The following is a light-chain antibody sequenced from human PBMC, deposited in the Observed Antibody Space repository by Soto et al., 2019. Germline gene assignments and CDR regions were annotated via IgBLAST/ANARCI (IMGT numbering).Light chain of an antibody. Sequence: QSALTQPALVSGSPGQSITISCTGTNSDVGGYNFVSWYQQHPGKVPKLMIYDVTNRPSGVSNRFSGSKSGNTASLTISGLQAEDEADYYCSSYTSSSTLVFGTGTKVTVL. V-gene: IGLV2-14*01. CDR3: SSYTSSSTLV. CDR2: DVT. CDR1: NSDVGGYNF. J-gene: IGLJ1*01.